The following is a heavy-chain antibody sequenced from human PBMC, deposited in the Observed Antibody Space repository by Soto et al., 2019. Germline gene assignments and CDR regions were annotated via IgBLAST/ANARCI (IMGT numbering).Heavy chain of an antibody. V-gene: IGHV3-21*04. Sequence: EVQLVESGGGLVKPGGSLRLSCVASVYTLSNYRINWVRQAPGKGLEWVSSISGSSSSIYYAESLKGRFTISRDNAKNSLYLHMPSLRVEDTAVYYCARQYGDNYMDVWGNGTTVAVSS. CDR1: VYTLSNYR. J-gene: IGHJ6*03. CDR3: ARQYGDNYMDV. D-gene: IGHD4-17*01. CDR2: ISGSSSSI.